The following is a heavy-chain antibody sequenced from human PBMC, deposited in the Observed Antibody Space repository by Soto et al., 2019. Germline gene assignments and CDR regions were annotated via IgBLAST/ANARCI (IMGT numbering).Heavy chain of an antibody. D-gene: IGHD4-17*01. CDR2: IYYSGST. J-gene: IGHJ4*02. V-gene: IGHV4-59*08. CDR3: ARLWTTVANDY. Sequence: PSETLSLTCAVSVGSISSYYWSWIRQPPGKGLEWIGYIYYSGSTNYNPSLKSRVTISIDTSKNQFSLKLSSVTAADTAVYYCARLWTTVANDYSGQGTLVTVSS. CDR1: VGSISSYY.